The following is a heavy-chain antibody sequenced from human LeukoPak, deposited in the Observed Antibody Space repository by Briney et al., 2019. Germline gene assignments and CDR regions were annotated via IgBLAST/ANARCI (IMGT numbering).Heavy chain of an antibody. V-gene: IGHV1-18*01. CDR3: ARSDEGSGYYHGLDY. J-gene: IGHJ4*02. Sequence: EASVKVSCKASGYTFTSYGISWVRQAPGQGLEWMGWISAYNGNTNCAQKLQGRVTMTTDTSTSTAYMELRSLRSDDTAVYYCARSDEGSGYYHGLDYWGQGTLVTVSS. CDR1: GYTFTSYG. CDR2: ISAYNGNT. D-gene: IGHD3-22*01.